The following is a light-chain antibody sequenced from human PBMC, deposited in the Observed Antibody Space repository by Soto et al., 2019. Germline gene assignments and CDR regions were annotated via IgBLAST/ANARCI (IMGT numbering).Light chain of an antibody. CDR3: QQTYSTPAVT. CDR2: GAS. V-gene: IGKV1-39*01. J-gene: IGKJ2*01. Sequence: DIQMTQSPSSLSASVGDRVTITCRASQSIGTYLNWYQHKPGKAPKLLIFGASNLQSGVSSGFSGSGSGSEFILTISSLQPEDFATYYCQQTYSTPAVTFGQGTKVDIK. CDR1: QSIGTY.